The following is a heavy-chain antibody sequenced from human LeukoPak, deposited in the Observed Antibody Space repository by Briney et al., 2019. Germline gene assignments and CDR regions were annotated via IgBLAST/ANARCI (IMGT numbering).Heavy chain of an antibody. J-gene: IGHJ4*02. CDR3: ATGNYNRPFDY. CDR2: IKSDGGLT. CDR1: GFTFSSYW. Sequence: PGGSLRLSCAASGFTFSSYWMSWVRQAPGKGLEWVSRIKSDGGLTNYADSVKGRFTISRDNTKNTLYLQLNSLRAEDTAVYYCATGNYNRPFDYWGQGTLVTVSS. V-gene: IGHV3-74*01. D-gene: IGHD1-7*01.